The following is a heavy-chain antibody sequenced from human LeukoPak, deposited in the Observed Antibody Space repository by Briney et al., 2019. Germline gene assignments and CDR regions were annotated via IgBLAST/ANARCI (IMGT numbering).Heavy chain of an antibody. CDR1: GGTFSSYA. V-gene: IGHV1-69*05. Sequence: SVKVSCKASGGTFSSYAISWVRQAPGQGLEWMGRIIPIFGTANYAQKFQGRVTITTDESTSTAYMELSSLRSEDTAVYYCASCSYDSSGYYYLSYIDYWGQGTLVTVSS. CDR2: IIPIFGTA. D-gene: IGHD3-22*01. J-gene: IGHJ4*02. CDR3: ASCSYDSSGYYYLSYIDY.